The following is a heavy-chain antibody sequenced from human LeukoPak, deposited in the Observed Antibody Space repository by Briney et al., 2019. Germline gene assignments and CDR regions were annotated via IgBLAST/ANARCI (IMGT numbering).Heavy chain of an antibody. CDR2: IYYSGST. J-gene: IGHJ5*02. D-gene: IGHD3-10*01. V-gene: IGHV4-59*08. Sequence: PSETLSLTCTVSGGSISSYYWSWIRQPPGEGLEWVGSIYYSGSTNYNPSLKSRVTISVDTSKNQCSLKLSSVTAADTAVYYCARQSLLNWFDPWGQGTLVTVSS. CDR3: ARQSLLNWFDP. CDR1: GGSISSYY.